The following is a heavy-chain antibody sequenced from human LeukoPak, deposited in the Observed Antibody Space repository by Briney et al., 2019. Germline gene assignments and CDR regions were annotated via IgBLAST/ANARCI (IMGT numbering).Heavy chain of an antibody. CDR2: INHSGST. V-gene: IGHV4-34*01. CDR1: GGSFSGYY. Sequence: SETLSLTCAVYGGSFSGYYWSWIRQPPGKGLEWIGEINHSGSTNYNPSLKSRVTISVDTSKSQFSLKLSSVTAADTAVYYCARARGGHYYGSGSYRYYFDYWGQGTLVTVS. J-gene: IGHJ4*02. CDR3: ARARGGHYYGSGSYRYYFDY. D-gene: IGHD3-10*01.